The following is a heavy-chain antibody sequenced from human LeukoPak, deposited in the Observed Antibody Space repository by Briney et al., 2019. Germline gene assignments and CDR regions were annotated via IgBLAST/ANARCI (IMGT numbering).Heavy chain of an antibody. J-gene: IGHJ6*02. V-gene: IGHV5-51*01. Sequence: GESLKISCEGSGYSFPNYWIGWVRQMPGKGLEWMGIIYPGDSDTRYSPSFQGQVTISADKSITTAYLQWSSLTASDTAMYYCARHSIYDILTGTHYDMDVWGQGTTVTVSS. CDR3: ARHSIYDILTGTHYDMDV. CDR2: IYPGDSDT. CDR1: GYSFPNYW. D-gene: IGHD3-9*01.